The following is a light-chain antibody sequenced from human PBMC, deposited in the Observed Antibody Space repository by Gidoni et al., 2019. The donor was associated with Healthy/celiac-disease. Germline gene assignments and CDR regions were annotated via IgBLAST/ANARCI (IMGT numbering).Light chain of an antibody. CDR3: QQYNSYST. CDR1: QSLSSW. CDR2: KAS. Sequence: DIQMTQSPSTLPASVGDRVTITCRASQSLSSWLAWYQQKPGKAPKLLIYKASSLESGVPSRFSGSGSGTELTLTISGLQPDDFATYYCQQYNSYSTFGQGTKVEIK. V-gene: IGKV1-5*03. J-gene: IGKJ1*01.